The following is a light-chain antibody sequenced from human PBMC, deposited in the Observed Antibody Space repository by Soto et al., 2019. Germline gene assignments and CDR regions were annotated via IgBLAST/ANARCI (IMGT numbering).Light chain of an antibody. V-gene: IGKV3-15*01. CDR2: GAS. CDR1: QSISSE. Sequence: EIVMTQSPATLSVSPGESATLSCRASQSISSELAWYPQKPGQPPRLLIYGASTRATGVPARFTGSGSGSDFTLTISGLQSEDFAVYYCQQGHNWPLTFGQGTRLE. J-gene: IGKJ2*01. CDR3: QQGHNWPLT.